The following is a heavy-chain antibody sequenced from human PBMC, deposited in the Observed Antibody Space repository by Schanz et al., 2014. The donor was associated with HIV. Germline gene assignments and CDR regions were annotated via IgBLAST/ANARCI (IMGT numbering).Heavy chain of an antibody. CDR2: ISKDGSDK. Sequence: QVQLVESGGGVVQPGRSPTLSCAASGFTFSNYSMHWVRQAPGKGLEWVAAISKDGSDKYYTDSVKGRFTISRDNSNNAMYLQMNSLRAEDTAVYSCAKIISGSPYYYYGLDVWGLGTTVTVSS. V-gene: IGHV3-30*18. CDR3: AKIISGSPYYYYGLDV. J-gene: IGHJ6*02. CDR1: GFTFSNYS. D-gene: IGHD1-26*01.